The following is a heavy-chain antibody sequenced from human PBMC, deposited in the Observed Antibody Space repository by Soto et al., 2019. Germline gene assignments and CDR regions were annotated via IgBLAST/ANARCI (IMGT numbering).Heavy chain of an antibody. V-gene: IGHV3-30*18. D-gene: IGHD6-6*01. J-gene: IGHJ6*02. Sequence: QVPLVESGGGVVQPGRSLRLSCAASGFTFSSYGMHWVRQAPGKGLEWVAVISYDGSNKYYADSVKGRFTISRDNSKNTLYLQMNSLRAEDTAVYYCAKESSIAARNRGYGMDVWGQGTTVTVSS. CDR2: ISYDGSNK. CDR1: GFTFSSYG. CDR3: AKESSIAARNRGYGMDV.